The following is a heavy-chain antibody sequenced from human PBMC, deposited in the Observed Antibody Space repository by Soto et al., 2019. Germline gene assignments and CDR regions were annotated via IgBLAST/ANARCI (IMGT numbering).Heavy chain of an antibody. CDR3: ARVSPGMVATSPAFDY. CDR2: ISYDGSNK. D-gene: IGHD5-12*01. J-gene: IGHJ4*02. V-gene: IGHV3-30-3*01. Sequence: GGSLRLSCAASGFTFSSYAMHWVRQAPGKGLEWVAVISYDGSNKYYADSVKGRFTISRDNSKNTLYLQMNSLRAEDTAVYYCARVSPGMVATSPAFDYWGQGTLVTVSS. CDR1: GFTFSSYA.